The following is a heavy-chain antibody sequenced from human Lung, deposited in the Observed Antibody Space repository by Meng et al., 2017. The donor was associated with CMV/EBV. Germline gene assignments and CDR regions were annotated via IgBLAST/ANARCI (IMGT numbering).Heavy chain of an antibody. CDR2: IHPHRGDT. CDR1: GYTFTAHY. D-gene: IGHD7-27*01. Sequence: SVXVSCKASGYTFTAHYFHWVRQAPGQGLEWMGWIHPHRGDTNYAQQFQGRVTLTRDTSINTGYMELTRLTSDDTAVYYCARDNNWGPDYWGQGTLVTFSS. V-gene: IGHV1-2*02. CDR3: ARDNNWGPDY. J-gene: IGHJ4*02.